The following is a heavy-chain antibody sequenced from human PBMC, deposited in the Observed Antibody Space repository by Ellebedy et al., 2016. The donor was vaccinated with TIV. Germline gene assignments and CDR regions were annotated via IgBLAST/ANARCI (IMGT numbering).Heavy chain of an antibody. V-gene: IGHV1-8*02. CDR3: ARGIAAAGLS. J-gene: IGHJ3*01. D-gene: IGHD6-13*01. CDR1: GYTFTNFD. Sequence: AASVKVSCKASGYTFTNFDIFWVRQAPGQGLEWMGRVARDSGDTDYAQKFQGRVTLTRDTSIQTAYLELNNWRYGDTAIYYCARGIAAAGLSWGQGTLVTVSP. CDR2: VARDSGDT.